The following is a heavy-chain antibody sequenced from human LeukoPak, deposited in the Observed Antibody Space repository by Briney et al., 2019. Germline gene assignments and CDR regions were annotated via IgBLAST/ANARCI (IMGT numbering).Heavy chain of an antibody. CDR3: TRDRSVDGGAVVPPDY. CDR2: INPNSGGT. Sequence: ASVKVSCKASGYTFTGYYMHWVRQAPGQGLEWMGWINPNSGGTSYAQKFQGRVTMTRDTSISTAYMELSRLRSDDTAVYYCTRDRSVDGGAVVPPDYWGQGTLVTVPS. CDR1: GYTFTGYY. J-gene: IGHJ4*02. D-gene: IGHD6-19*01. V-gene: IGHV1-2*02.